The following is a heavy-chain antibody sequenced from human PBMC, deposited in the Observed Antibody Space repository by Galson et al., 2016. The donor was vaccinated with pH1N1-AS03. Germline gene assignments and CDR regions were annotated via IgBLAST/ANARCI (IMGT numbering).Heavy chain of an antibody. CDR3: GRHLRSSYLMDV. CDR1: GGSINSYY. Sequence: SETLSLTCTVSGGSINSYYWSWFRQPPGKGLEWIGQIYYNGDTLYNPSLRGRVTISLDTSMTQFSLRLSSVTAADTAVYYCGRHLRSSYLMDVWGQGTTVTVSS. J-gene: IGHJ6*02. V-gene: IGHV4-59*08. D-gene: IGHD2/OR15-2a*01. CDR2: IYYNGDT.